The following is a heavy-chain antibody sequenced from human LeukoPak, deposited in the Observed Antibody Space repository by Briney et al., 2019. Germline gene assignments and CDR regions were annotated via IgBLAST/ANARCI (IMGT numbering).Heavy chain of an antibody. V-gene: IGHV5-51*01. Sequence: GESLKISCTGSGYSFTIYWIGWVRQMPGKGLEWIGFIYPVDSVTRYSPSFQGQVTSSAAKSIRTARLHSRSLDASATPRHYCAGQTSYYDGSGRDAFEIWGQGTMATVSS. CDR3: AGQTSYYDGSGRDAFEI. D-gene: IGHD3-22*01. J-gene: IGHJ3*02. CDR1: GYSFTIYW. CDR2: IYPVDSVT.